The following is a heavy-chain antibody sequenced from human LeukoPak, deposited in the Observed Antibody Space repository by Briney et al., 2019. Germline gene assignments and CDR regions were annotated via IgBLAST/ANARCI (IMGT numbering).Heavy chain of an antibody. D-gene: IGHD3-22*01. V-gene: IGHV1-18*01. J-gene: IGHJ4*02. Sequence: ASVKVSCKASGYSFTSYAITWVRQAPGQGLEWMGWISVYSGNTHYAQQLQGRVTMTTDTSTTTAYMELRSLRSGDTAVYYCARDYYDTSGYFYGSNYWGQGTLVTVSS. CDR2: ISVYSGNT. CDR1: GYSFTSYA. CDR3: ARDYYDTSGYFYGSNY.